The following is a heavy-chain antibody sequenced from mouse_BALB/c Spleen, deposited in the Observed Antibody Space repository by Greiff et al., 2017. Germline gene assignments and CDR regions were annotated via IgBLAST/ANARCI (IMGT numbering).Heavy chain of an antibody. CDR3: ARDRGYDGGFAY. Sequence: VQLQQSGPGLVKPSQSLSLTCSVTGYSITSGYYWNWIRQFPGNKLEWMGYISYDGSNNYNPSLKNRISITRDTSKNQFFLKLNSVTTEDTATYYCARDRGYDGGFAYWGQGTLVTVSA. J-gene: IGHJ3*01. V-gene: IGHV3-6*02. D-gene: IGHD2-2*01. CDR1: GYSITSGYY. CDR2: ISYDGSN.